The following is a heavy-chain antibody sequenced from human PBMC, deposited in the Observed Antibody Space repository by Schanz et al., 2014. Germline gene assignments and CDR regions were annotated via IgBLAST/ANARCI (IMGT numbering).Heavy chain of an antibody. D-gene: IGHD6-13*01. CDR3: ASSGAGYSSSWDFDY. CDR1: GYDFHIYA. V-gene: IGHV1-69*04. CDR2: IIPILGIA. J-gene: IGHJ4*02. Sequence: GPEVKKPGASVTVSCKASGYDFHIYAYSWVRQAPGQGLEWMGRIIPILGIANYAQKFQGRVTITADKSTFTAYMDVSSLRSEDTAVYYCASSGAGYSSSWDFDYWGQGTLVTVSS.